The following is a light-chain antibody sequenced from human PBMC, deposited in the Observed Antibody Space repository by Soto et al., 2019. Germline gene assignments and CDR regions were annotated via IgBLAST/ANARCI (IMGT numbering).Light chain of an antibody. CDR2: GAS. J-gene: IGKJ1*01. Sequence: EIVLTQSPGTLSLPPGERATLSCRASQSVSSSYLAWYQQKPGQAPRLLIYGASSRATGIPDRFTGSGSGTDFTLTISRLEPEDFAVFYCHQYGSSPQTFGQGTKVDI. CDR1: QSVSSSY. CDR3: HQYGSSPQT. V-gene: IGKV3-20*01.